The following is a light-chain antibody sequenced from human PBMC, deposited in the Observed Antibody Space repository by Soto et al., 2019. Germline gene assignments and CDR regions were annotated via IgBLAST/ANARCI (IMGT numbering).Light chain of an antibody. CDR3: CSYVGTFTWV. V-gene: IGLV2-11*01. CDR1: SSDVGGYNY. CDR2: DVS. J-gene: IGLJ3*02. Sequence: QSALTQPRSVSDSPGQSVTISCTGTSSDVGGYNYVSWYQQHPGKAPKVMIYDVSKRPSGVPDRFSGSKSGNTASLTISGLQAEDEADYYCCSYVGTFTWVFGGGPKVTVL.